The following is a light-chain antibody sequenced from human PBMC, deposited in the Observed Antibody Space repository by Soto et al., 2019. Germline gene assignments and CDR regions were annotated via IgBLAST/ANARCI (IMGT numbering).Light chain of an antibody. Sequence: QSALTQPPSVSGSPGQSVTISCTGSSSDVGSYNRVSWYQQPPGTAPKLMIYEVTNRPSGVPDRFSGSKSGNTASLTISGLQAADEADYYRSSYTSSSTWVFGTGTKLTV. V-gene: IGLV2-18*02. CDR2: EVT. CDR1: SSDVGSYNR. CDR3: SSYTSSSTWV. J-gene: IGLJ1*01.